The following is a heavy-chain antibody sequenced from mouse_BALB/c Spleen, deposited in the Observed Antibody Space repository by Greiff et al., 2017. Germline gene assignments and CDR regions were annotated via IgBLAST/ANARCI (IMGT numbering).Heavy chain of an antibody. CDR2: IYPGDGDT. D-gene: IGHD2-2*01. Sequence: VQGVESGAELARPGASVKLSCKASGYTFTSYWMQWVKQRPGQGLEWIGAIYPGDGDTRYTQKFKGKATLTADKSSSTAYMQLSSLASEDSAVYYCARGPYGYDSAWFAYWGQGTLVTVSA. J-gene: IGHJ3*01. CDR3: ARGPYGYDSAWFAY. V-gene: IGHV1-87*01. CDR1: GYTFTSYW.